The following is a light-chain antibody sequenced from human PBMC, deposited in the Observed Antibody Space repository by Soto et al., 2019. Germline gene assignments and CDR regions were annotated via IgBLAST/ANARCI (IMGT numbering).Light chain of an antibody. J-gene: IGKJ1*01. V-gene: IGKV3-20*01. CDR2: GAS. CDR1: QSVSSN. CDR3: LQYGSSVWT. Sequence: EVAVTQSPATLSVSPGERATISCRASQSVSSNLAWYQQKPGQAPRLLIYGASSRATGIPDRFSGSGSGTDFTLTIPRLEPEDFAVYYCLQYGSSVWTFGQGTKVDIK.